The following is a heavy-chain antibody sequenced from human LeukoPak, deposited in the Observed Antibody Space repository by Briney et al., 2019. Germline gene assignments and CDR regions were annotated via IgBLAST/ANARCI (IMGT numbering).Heavy chain of an antibody. Sequence: GGSLKLSCAASGFTFSSYAMHWVSQAPGKGLEWVSYISSSSTIYYADSVKGRFTISRDNAKNSLYLQMNSLRAEDTAVYYCARDDYGDFDYWGQGTLVTVSS. J-gene: IGHJ4*02. V-gene: IGHV3-48*04. CDR3: ARDDYGDFDY. CDR2: ISSSSTI. D-gene: IGHD4-17*01. CDR1: GFTFSSYA.